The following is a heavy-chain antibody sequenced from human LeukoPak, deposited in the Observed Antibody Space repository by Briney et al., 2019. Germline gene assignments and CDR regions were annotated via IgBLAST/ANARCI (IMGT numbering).Heavy chain of an antibody. D-gene: IGHD3-3*01. J-gene: IGHJ3*02. Sequence: SETLSLTCTVSGGYISSYYWSWIRQPAGKGLEWIGRIYTSGSTNYNPSLKSRVTMSVDTSKNQFSLKLSSVTAADTAVYYCARDLGYDFWSGYSAFDIWGQGTMVTVSS. V-gene: IGHV4-4*07. CDR1: GGYISSYY. CDR3: ARDLGYDFWSGYSAFDI. CDR2: IYTSGST.